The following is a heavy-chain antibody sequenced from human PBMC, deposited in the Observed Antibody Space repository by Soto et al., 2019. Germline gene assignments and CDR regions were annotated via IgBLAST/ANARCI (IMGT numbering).Heavy chain of an antibody. J-gene: IGHJ4*02. V-gene: IGHV1-8*01. CDR3: ARGLNLYDFWSGYYSRGVVDY. CDR2: MNPNSGNT. CDR1: GYTFTSYD. D-gene: IGHD3-3*01. Sequence: ASVKVSCKASGYTFTSYDINWVRQATGQGLEWKRRMNPNSGNTGYAQKFQGRVTMTRNTSISTAYIELSSLRSEDTAVYYCARGLNLYDFWSGYYSRGVVDYWGQGTLVTVSS.